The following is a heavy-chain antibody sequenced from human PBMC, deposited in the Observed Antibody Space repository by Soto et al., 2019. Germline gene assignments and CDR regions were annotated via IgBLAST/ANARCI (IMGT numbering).Heavy chain of an antibody. CDR1: GGTFSSYT. V-gene: IGHV1-69*02. CDR2: IIPILGIA. Sequence: QVQLVQSGAEVKKPGSSVKVSCKASGGTFSSYTISWVRQAPGQGLEWMGRIIPILGIANYAQKFQGRVTITPDKSTSTAYMELSSLRSEDTAVYYCARAHDYGDYSWYFDYWGQGTLVTVSS. CDR3: ARAHDYGDYSWYFDY. J-gene: IGHJ4*02. D-gene: IGHD4-17*01.